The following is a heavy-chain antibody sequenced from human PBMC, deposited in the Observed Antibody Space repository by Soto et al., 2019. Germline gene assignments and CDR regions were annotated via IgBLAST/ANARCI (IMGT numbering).Heavy chain of an antibody. J-gene: IGHJ6*03. CDR2: IIPILGIA. D-gene: IGHD3-3*01. Sequence: QVQLVQSGAEVKKPGSSVKVSCKASGGTFSSYTISWVRQAPGQGLEWMGRIIPILGIANYAQKFQGRVTITADKSTSTAYMELSSLRSEDTAVYYCASNPYDFWRSSSYYYYMDVWGKGTTVTVSS. V-gene: IGHV1-69*02. CDR1: GGTFSSYT. CDR3: ASNPYDFWRSSSYYYYMDV.